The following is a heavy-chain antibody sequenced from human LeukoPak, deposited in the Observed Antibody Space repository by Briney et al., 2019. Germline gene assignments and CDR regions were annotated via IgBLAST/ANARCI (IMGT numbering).Heavy chain of an antibody. CDR3: AREAQGHDSSGHFDY. Sequence: ASVKVSCKASGYTFTGYYIHWVRQAPGQGLEWMGWINPNSGGTNYAQKFQDRVTMIRDTSITTAYMELSRLRSDDTAVYYCAREAQGHDSSGHFDYWGQGTLVTVSS. V-gene: IGHV1-2*02. D-gene: IGHD3-22*01. CDR2: INPNSGGT. CDR1: GYTFTGYY. J-gene: IGHJ4*02.